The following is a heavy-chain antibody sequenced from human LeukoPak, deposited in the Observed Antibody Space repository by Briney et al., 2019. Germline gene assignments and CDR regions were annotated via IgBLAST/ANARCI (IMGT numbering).Heavy chain of an antibody. V-gene: IGHV5-51*01. J-gene: IGHJ3*02. Sequence: NLGESLKISCKGSGYSFTNYWIAWVRQMPGKGLEWMGIIYPGDSDTRYSPSFQGQVTISADKSISTAYLQWSSLKASDTAMYYCARQDIAVAASDAFDIWGQGTMVTVSS. CDR1: GYSFTNYW. D-gene: IGHD6-19*01. CDR3: ARQDIAVAASDAFDI. CDR2: IYPGDSDT.